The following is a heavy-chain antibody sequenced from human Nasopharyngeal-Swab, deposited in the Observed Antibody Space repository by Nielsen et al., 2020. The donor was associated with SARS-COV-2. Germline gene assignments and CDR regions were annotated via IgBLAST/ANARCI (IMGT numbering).Heavy chain of an antibody. CDR2: IDVGGIST. D-gene: IGHD3-10*01. CDR3: TRGGFSHSMDV. Sequence: WIRQPPGKGLEWVSHIDVGGISTNYADSVQGRFTISRDNAKNTLSLQMNSLRDEDSAIYYCTRGGFSHSMDVWGQGTTVTVSS. J-gene: IGHJ6*02. V-gene: IGHV3-74*01.